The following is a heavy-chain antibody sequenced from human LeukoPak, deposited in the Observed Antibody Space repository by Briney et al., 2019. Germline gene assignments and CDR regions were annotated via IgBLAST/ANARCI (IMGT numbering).Heavy chain of an antibody. CDR1: GYTFTGYY. CDR3: AADNFDY. V-gene: IGHV1-2*04. J-gene: IGHJ4*02. Sequence: GASVKVSCKASGYTFTGYYMHWVRQAPGQGLEWMGWINPNSGGTNYAQKFQGWVTITRDMSTSTAYMELSSLRSEDTAVYYCAADNFDYWGQGTLVTVSS. D-gene: IGHD3-9*01. CDR2: INPNSGGT.